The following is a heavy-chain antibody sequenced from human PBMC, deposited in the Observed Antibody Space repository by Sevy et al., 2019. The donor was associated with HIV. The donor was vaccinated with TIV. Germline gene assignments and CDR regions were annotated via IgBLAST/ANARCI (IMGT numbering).Heavy chain of an antibody. V-gene: IGHV3-33*01. CDR1: GFTFSAYG. CDR2: IWYDGSKT. Sequence: GGSLRLSCAASGFTFSAYGMHWVRQTPGKGLEWVAVIWYDGSKTYYAESVKGRFTNSRENSKNTVYMQMNSLRVEDTAVYYCARDGVPAAKLFDYWGQGTLVTVSS. J-gene: IGHJ4*02. CDR3: ARDGVPAAKLFDY. D-gene: IGHD2-2*01.